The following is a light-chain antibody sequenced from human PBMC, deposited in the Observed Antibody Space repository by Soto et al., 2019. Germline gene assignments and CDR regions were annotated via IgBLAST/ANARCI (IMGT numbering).Light chain of an antibody. V-gene: IGKV1-5*03. CDR2: RAS. Sequence: IQMTQSPSTLSGSVWERVTMTWRASQTISSWLAWYQQKPGKAPNLLIYRASTLASGVPSRFSGSGSGTEFTLTISSLQPDDFATYYCHRHETYPLGFGGGTKVDIK. CDR3: HRHETYPLG. J-gene: IGKJ4*01. CDR1: QTISSW.